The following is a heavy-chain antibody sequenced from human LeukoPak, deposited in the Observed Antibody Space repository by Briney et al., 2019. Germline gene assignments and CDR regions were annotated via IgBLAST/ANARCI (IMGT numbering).Heavy chain of an antibody. CDR3: ARVGYYDSSGYPKNWYFDL. D-gene: IGHD3-22*01. Sequence: SETLSLTCAVYGGSFSGYYWSWIRQPPGKGLEWIGEINHSGSTNYNPSLKSRVTISVDTSKNQFSLKLSSVTAEDTAVYYCARVGYYDSSGYPKNWYFDLWGRGTLVTVSS. CDR2: INHSGST. CDR1: GGSFSGYY. V-gene: IGHV4-34*01. J-gene: IGHJ2*01.